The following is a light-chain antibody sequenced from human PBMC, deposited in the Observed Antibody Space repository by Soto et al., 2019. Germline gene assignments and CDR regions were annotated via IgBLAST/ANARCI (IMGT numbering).Light chain of an antibody. Sequence: DIQMTQSPSTLSASVGDRVTITCRTSQSINGWLAWYQQKPGKAPKFLIYDVSNLESGVPSRFSGSGSGTEFTLIISSLQPDDYATYYGQQYDLYPLTFRGCTKLDSK. CDR3: QQYDLYPLT. V-gene: IGKV1-5*01. J-gene: IGKJ4*01. CDR1: QSINGW. CDR2: DVS.